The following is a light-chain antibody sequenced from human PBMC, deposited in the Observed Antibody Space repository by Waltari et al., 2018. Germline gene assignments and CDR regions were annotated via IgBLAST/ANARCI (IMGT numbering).Light chain of an antibody. J-gene: IGKJ4*01. CDR3: MQALQTPLT. CDR2: LGS. Sequence: DIVMTQSPLSLPVTPGDPASIFCRSSQSLLLSNGYNYLNWYLQKPGQSPQLLIYLGSNRASGVPDRFSGSGSGTDFTLKISRVEADDVGVYYCMQALQTPLTFGGGTKVEI. V-gene: IGKV2-28*01. CDR1: QSLLLSNGYNY.